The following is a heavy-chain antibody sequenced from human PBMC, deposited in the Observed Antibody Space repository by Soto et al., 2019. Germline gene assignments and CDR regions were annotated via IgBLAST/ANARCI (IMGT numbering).Heavy chain of an antibody. D-gene: IGHD1-7*01. V-gene: IGHV1-69*13. Sequence: ASVKVSCKASGGTFSSYAISWVRQAPGQGLEWMGGIIPIFGTANYAQKFQGRVTITADESTSTAYMELSSLRSEDTAVYYCAQIKELQENWNCLAYWGQGTLVTVSS. CDR1: GGTFSSYA. CDR2: IIPIFGTA. CDR3: AQIKELQENWNCLAY. J-gene: IGHJ4*02.